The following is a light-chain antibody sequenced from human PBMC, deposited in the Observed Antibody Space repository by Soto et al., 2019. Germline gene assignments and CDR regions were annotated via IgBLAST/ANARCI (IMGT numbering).Light chain of an antibody. Sequence: DIQMTQSPSTLSASVGDRVTITCRASQSISNWLAWYQQKPGKAPKVLIYKASSLESGVPSRFSGSGSGTEFTLTISSLQPDDFATYYCQQYNGYSVTFGQGTKLEIK. J-gene: IGKJ2*01. CDR2: KAS. CDR1: QSISNW. V-gene: IGKV1-5*03. CDR3: QQYNGYSVT.